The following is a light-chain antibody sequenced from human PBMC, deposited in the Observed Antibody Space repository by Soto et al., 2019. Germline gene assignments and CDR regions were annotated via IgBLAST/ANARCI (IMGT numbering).Light chain of an antibody. J-gene: IGKJ4*01. CDR2: AAS. CDR3: QKYNHAPT. CDR1: QGISSY. V-gene: IGKV1-27*01. Sequence: DIPVTQSQSSLSASVGARVTIICRARQGISSYVAWYQKKPGKVPELLIYAASTLQSGVPSRFSGSGSGTDFTLTISSLQPEDVATYYCQKYNHAPTFGGGTKVEIK.